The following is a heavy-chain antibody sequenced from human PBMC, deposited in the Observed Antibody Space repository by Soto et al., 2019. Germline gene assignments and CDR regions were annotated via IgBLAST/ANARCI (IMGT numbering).Heavy chain of an antibody. J-gene: IGHJ6*02. CDR2: VWYDGSNK. CDR3: ARDLHCSSTSCQRISYYYGMDV. Sequence: GGSLRLSCAASGFTFSSYGIHWVRQAPGKGLEWVAVVWYDGSNKYYADSVKGRFTVSRDNSKNTLYLQMNSLRAEDTAVYYCARDLHCSSTSCQRISYYYGMDVWGQGTTVTVSS. V-gene: IGHV3-33*01. D-gene: IGHD2-2*01. CDR1: GFTFSSYG.